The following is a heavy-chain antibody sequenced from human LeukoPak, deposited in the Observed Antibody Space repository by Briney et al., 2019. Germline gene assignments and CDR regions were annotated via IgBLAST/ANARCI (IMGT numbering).Heavy chain of an antibody. CDR3: ARSRVAGKGVKYFDY. D-gene: IGHD6-19*01. CDR2: IYYSGST. CDR1: GGPISSGGYY. J-gene: IGHJ4*02. V-gene: IGHV4-31*03. Sequence: SQTLSLTCTVSGGPISSGGYYWSWIRQHPGKGLEWIGYIYYSGSTYYNPSLKSRVTISVDTSKNQFSLKLSSVTAADTAVYYCARSRVAGKGVKYFDYWGQGTLVTVSS.